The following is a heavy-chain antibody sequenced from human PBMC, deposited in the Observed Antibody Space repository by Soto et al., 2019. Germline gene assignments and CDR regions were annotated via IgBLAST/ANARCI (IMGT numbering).Heavy chain of an antibody. CDR2: MSPSNGNT. V-gene: IGHV1-8*01. J-gene: IGHJ4*02. CDR1: GYTFTSYD. D-gene: IGHD6-19*01. Sequence: QVQLVQYGAEVKEPGASVKVSCEASGYTFTSYDINWVRQATGQGLEWMGWMSPSNGNTGYAQKFQGRVTMTRDTSKSTAYMELSSLTSEDTAVYYCARGVQAGVDYWGQGTLVTVSS. CDR3: ARGVQAGVDY.